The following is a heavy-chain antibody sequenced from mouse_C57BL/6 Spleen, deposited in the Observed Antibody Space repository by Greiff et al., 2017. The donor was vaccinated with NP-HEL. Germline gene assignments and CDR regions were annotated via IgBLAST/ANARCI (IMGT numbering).Heavy chain of an antibody. D-gene: IGHD1-1*01. CDR2: IHPNSGST. Sequence: QVQLQQPGAELVKPGASVKLSCKASGYTFTSYWMHWVKQRPGQGLEWIGMIHPNSGSTNYNEKFKSKATLTVDKSSSTAYMQLSSLTSEDSAVYYCARSEYYGSSYGAYWGQGTLVTVSA. CDR3: ARSEYYGSSYGAY. V-gene: IGHV1-64*01. J-gene: IGHJ3*01. CDR1: GYTFTSYW.